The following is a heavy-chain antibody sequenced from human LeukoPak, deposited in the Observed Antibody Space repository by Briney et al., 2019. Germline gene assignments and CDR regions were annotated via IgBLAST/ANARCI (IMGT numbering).Heavy chain of an antibody. CDR1: GGSISSANW. D-gene: IGHD1-26*01. V-gene: IGHV4-4*02. Sequence: ASETLSLTSGVSGGSISSANWWSWVRQPPGQGLEWIGEISLSGVTNYNPSLKSRVTMSLDRSKNHLSLTLTSVTAADTAVYYCSRESGAFSPFGYWGQGTLVTVSS. J-gene: IGHJ4*02. CDR2: ISLSGVT. CDR3: SRESGAFSPFGY.